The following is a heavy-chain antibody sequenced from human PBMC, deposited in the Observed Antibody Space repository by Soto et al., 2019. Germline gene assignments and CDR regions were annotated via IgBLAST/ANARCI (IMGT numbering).Heavy chain of an antibody. CDR1: GGSISSGGYY. CDR2: IYYSGST. Sequence: QVQLQESGPGLVKPSQTLSLTCTVSGGSISSGGYYWSWIRQHPGKGLEWIGYIYYSGSTYYNPSLKSRVTISVDTSKNQFSLKLSSVTAADTAVYYCARMTYYYDSSGYYSGSWYFDLWGRGTLVTVSS. CDR3: ARMTYYYDSSGYYSGSWYFDL. J-gene: IGHJ2*01. V-gene: IGHV4-31*03. D-gene: IGHD3-22*01.